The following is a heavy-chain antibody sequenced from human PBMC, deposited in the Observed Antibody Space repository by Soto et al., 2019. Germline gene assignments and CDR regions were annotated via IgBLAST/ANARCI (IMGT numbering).Heavy chain of an antibody. Sequence: QVQLVDSGGGRVQLGRSLTISCAASGFTFSTYGMNWVRQPPGKGLEWGAVFSYVGTNKFYSDSVKGRFTISRDNFKNTLTLQMNSLRADDTAVYSCAKDLQSYGDYDYYCYGMDVWGLGTRVTVSS. V-gene: IGHV3-30*18. CDR3: AKDLQSYGDYDYYCYGMDV. CDR1: GFTFSTYG. J-gene: IGHJ6*02. CDR2: FSYVGTNK. D-gene: IGHD4-17*01.